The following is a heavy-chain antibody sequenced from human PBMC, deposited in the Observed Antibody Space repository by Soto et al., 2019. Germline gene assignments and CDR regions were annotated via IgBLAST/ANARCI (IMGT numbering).Heavy chain of an antibody. CDR2: ISYDGGNK. CDR3: AKDLVVLVTPYSGMDV. J-gene: IGHJ6*02. D-gene: IGHD3-22*01. CDR1: RFTFSSYA. V-gene: IGHV3-30*18. Sequence: QVQLVESGGGVVQPGRSLRLSCAASRFTFSSYAMHWVRQAPGKGLEWVATISYDGGNKYYPDSLKGRFTISRDNSKTTLYLQMNSLRAEDTAVYYCAKDLVVLVTPYSGMDVGGQGTAVTVCS.